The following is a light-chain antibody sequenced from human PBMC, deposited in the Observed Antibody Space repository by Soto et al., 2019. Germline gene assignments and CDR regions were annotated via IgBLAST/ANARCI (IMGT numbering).Light chain of an antibody. J-gene: IGLJ1*01. V-gene: IGLV2-8*01. Sequence: SALTHPPSASGSPGQSVTISCTGPRSDVGGYNYVSWYQQHPGNAPKLMIYEVSKRPSGVPDRFSGSKSGNTASLTVSGLQAEDEADFYCSSYAGSNNFGVFGTGTKLTVL. CDR2: EVS. CDR3: SSYAGSNNFGV. CDR1: RSDVGGYNY.